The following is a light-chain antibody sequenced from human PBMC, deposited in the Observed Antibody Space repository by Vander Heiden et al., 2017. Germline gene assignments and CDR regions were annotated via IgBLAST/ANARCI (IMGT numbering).Light chain of an antibody. CDR3: QQHNNWPPIT. J-gene: IGKJ5*01. V-gene: IGKV3-15*01. CDR2: GAS. Sequence: EIVMTQSPATLSVSPGERATLSCRASQSVSSNLAWYQQKPGQAPRLLIYGASTRATGIPARFSGSGYGTEFTLTISSRQSEDFAVYYCQQHNNWPPITFGQGTPLEIK. CDR1: QSVSSN.